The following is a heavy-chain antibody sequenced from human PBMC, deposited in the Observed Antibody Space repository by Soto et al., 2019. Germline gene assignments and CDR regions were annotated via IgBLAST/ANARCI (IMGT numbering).Heavy chain of an antibody. CDR2: IYPGDSDT. D-gene: IGHD4-4*01. CDR3: VGQRREYRNNYYYFYAMDV. V-gene: IGHV5-51*01. CDR1: GYSFTSYW. J-gene: IGHJ6*02. Sequence: GESLKISCKGSGYSFTSYWIGWVRQMPGKGLEWMGIIYPGDSDTRYSPSFQGQVTISADKSISTAYLQWSSLTAGDTAVYYCVGQRREYRNNYYYFYAMDVWGQGTTVTVSS.